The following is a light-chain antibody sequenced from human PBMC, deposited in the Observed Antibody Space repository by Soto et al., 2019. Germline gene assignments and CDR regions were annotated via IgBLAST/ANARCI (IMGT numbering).Light chain of an antibody. Sequence: QSVLTQPPSASGPPGQRVTISCSGSSSNIGSNTVNWYQQLPGTAPKLLIYSNNQRPSGVPDRFSGSKSGTSASLAISGLQSEDEADYYCAAWDDSLNEVVFGGGTKLTVL. CDR3: AAWDDSLNEVV. V-gene: IGLV1-44*01. CDR1: SSNIGSNT. J-gene: IGLJ2*01. CDR2: SNN.